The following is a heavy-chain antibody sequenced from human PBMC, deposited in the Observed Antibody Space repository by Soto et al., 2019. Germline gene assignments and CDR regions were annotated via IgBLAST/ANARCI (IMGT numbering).Heavy chain of an antibody. Sequence: GGSLRLSCAASGFTFSSYGMHWVRQAPGKGLEWVAVIWYDGSNKYYADSVKGRFTISRDNSKNTLYLQMNSPRAEDTAVYYCARDLLGPVFDYWGQGTLVTVSS. V-gene: IGHV3-33*01. CDR3: ARDLLGPVFDY. CDR1: GFTFSSYG. CDR2: IWYDGSNK. J-gene: IGHJ4*02.